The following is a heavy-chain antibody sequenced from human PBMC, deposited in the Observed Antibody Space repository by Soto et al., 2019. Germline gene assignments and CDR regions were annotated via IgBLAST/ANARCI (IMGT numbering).Heavy chain of an antibody. CDR2: INVGNGNT. CDR1: GYPFTTYA. Sequence: GSVKVYCKASGYPFTTYAMHLVRQAPGQRLEWMGWINVGNGNTKYSQKFQGRVTITRDTSARTAHMELSSLRSEDTAVYYCAYASSGYLDYWGQGTLVTVSS. V-gene: IGHV1-3*01. J-gene: IGHJ4*02. D-gene: IGHD3-22*01. CDR3: AYASSGYLDY.